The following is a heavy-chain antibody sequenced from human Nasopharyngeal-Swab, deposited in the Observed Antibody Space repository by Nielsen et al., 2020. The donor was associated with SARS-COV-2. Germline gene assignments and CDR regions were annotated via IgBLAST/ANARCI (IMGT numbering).Heavy chain of an antibody. CDR2: VSPDGTST. CDR3: ARVLDYYDSSGYDTWDVFAL. CDR1: GFTFSNYW. J-gene: IGHJ3*01. D-gene: IGHD3-22*01. V-gene: IGHV3-74*03. Sequence: GESLKISCAASGFTFSNYWMHWVRQAPGKGLVWVSRVSPDGTSTTYADFVKGRFTVSRDNAKNTLYLQLNSLRAEDTAVYYCARVLDYYDSSGYDTWDVFALWGQGTMVTVSS.